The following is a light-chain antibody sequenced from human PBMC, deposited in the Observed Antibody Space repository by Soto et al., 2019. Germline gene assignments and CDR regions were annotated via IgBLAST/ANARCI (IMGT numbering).Light chain of an antibody. CDR1: PSVRRSY. V-gene: IGKV3-20*01. CDR3: QQYGSSPET. CDR2: DAS. J-gene: IGKJ2*01. Sequence: EIVLTQSPDTLSLSPGERATLSCRASPSVRRSYLAWYQQKPGQAPRLLIYDASIRASGIPDRFSGSGSATDFTLTISRLEPEDFAMYYCQQYGSSPETFGQGTQLEIK.